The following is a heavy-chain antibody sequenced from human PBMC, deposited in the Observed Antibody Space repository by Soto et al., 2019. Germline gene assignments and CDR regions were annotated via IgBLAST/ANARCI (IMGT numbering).Heavy chain of an antibody. J-gene: IGHJ6*03. CDR1: GFTFDDYA. V-gene: IGHV3-9*01. Sequence: EVQLVESGGDLVQPGGCLRLSCAASGFTFDDYAMNWDRHVPGKGLEWVSGLNWDSDTIAYAASVRGLFTISRDNAKNSLYLQMNSLRPEDTALYYCAKDFHTNMAPMDVWGKGTTVTVSS. D-gene: IGHD3-10*01. CDR3: AKDFHTNMAPMDV. CDR2: LNWDSDTI.